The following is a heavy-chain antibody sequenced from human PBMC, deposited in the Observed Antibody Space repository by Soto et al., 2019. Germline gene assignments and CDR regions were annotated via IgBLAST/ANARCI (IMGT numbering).Heavy chain of an antibody. CDR2: ISYDGSNK. Sequence: WGSLLLSCAASGFNFSIYGMHWVRQAPGKGLEWVAVISYDGSNKCYADSVKGRFTISRDNSKNTLYLQMNSLRAEDTAVYYCAKADRYLIPTFDYWGQGTMVTVSS. CDR3: AKADRYLIPTFDY. D-gene: IGHD2-2*02. CDR1: GFNFSIYG. J-gene: IGHJ4*02. V-gene: IGHV3-30*18.